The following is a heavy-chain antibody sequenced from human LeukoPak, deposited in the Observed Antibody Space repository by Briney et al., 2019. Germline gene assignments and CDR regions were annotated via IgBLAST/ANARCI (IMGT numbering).Heavy chain of an antibody. CDR1: GYTFTSYD. J-gene: IGHJ4*02. CDR2: MNPNSGNT. D-gene: IGHD3-22*01. CDR3: ASDYYDSSGYFRKNY. V-gene: IGHV1-8*01. Sequence: ASVKVSCKASGYTFTSYDINWVRRATGQGLEWMGWMNPNSGNTGYAQKFQGRVTMTRNTSISTAYMALSSLRSEDTAVYYCASDYYDSSGYFRKNYWGQGTLVTVSS.